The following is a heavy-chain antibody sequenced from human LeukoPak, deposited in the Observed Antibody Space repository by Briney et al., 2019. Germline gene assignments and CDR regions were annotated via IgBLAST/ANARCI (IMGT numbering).Heavy chain of an antibody. V-gene: IGHV3-33*01. CDR3: ATDLLLEWLLFDYYYYGMDV. D-gene: IGHD3-3*01. CDR2: IWYDGSNK. J-gene: IGHJ6*02. Sequence: GGSLRLSCAESGFTFSSYGMHWVRQAPGKGLEWVAVIWYDGSNKYYADSVKGRFTISRDNSKNTLYLQMNSLRAEDTAVYYCATDLLLEWLLFDYYYYGMDVWGQGTTVTVSS. CDR1: GFTFSSYG.